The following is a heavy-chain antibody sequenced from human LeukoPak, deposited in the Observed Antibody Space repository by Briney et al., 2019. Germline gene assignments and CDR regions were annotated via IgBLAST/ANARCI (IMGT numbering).Heavy chain of an antibody. V-gene: IGHV3-30-3*01. CDR2: ISYDGSNK. D-gene: IGHD3-3*01. CDR3: ARGNLNYYDFWSGYSAEGNANFDY. J-gene: IGHJ4*02. Sequence: QPGRSLRLSCAASGFTFSSYAMHWVRQAPGKGLEWVAVISYDGSNKYYADSVKGRFTISRDNSKNTLYLQMNSLRSEDTAVYYCARGNLNYYDFWSGYSAEGNANFDYWGQGTLVTVSS. CDR1: GFTFSSYA.